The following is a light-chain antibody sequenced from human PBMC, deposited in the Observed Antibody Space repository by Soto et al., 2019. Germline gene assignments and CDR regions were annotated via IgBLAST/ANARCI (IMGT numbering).Light chain of an antibody. CDR2: EVS. CDR1: TSDVGGYNY. J-gene: IGLJ2*01. V-gene: IGLV2-14*01. Sequence: QSALTQPASVSGSPGQSITISCTGTTSDVGGYNYVSWYQQHPGKAPKLMIYEVSNRPSGVSNRFSSSKSGNTASLTVSGLQAEDEADYFCISYTSSSTLVVFGGGTKLTVL. CDR3: ISYTSSSTLVV.